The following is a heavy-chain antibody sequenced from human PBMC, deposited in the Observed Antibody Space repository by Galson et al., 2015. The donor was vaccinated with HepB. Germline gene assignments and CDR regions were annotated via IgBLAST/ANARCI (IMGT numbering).Heavy chain of an antibody. CDR1: GFTFSSYA. D-gene: IGHD6-6*01. V-gene: IGHV3-23*01. J-gene: IGHJ3*02. CDR2: ISGSGGST. Sequence: SLRLSCAASGFTFSSYAMSWVRQAPGKGLEWVSAISGSGGSTYYADSVKGRFTISRDNSKNTLYLQMNSLRAEDTAVYYCARQQLVDPDAFDIWGQGTMVTVSS. CDR3: ARQQLVDPDAFDI.